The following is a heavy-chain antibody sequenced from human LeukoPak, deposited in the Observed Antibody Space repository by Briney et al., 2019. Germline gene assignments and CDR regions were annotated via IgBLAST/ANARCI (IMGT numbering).Heavy chain of an antibody. Sequence: PSETLSLTCSVSGGSISSSSYYWGWIRQPPGKGLEWIGSIYYSGSTYYNSSLKSRVTISADTSKNQFSLKVSSVTAADTAVYYCALSTTMVDDAFDFWGQGTLVSVSS. CDR2: IYYSGST. CDR1: GGSISSSSYY. J-gene: IGHJ3*01. V-gene: IGHV4-39*07. D-gene: IGHD4-23*01. CDR3: ALSTTMVDDAFDF.